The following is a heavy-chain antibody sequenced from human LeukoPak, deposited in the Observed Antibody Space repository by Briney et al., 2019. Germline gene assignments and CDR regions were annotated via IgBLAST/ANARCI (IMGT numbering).Heavy chain of an antibody. J-gene: IGHJ6*02. CDR2: ISGSGGSA. CDR3: AIRGYSYDYGMDV. D-gene: IGHD5-18*01. Sequence: PGGSLRLSCAASGFMFSSNWMSWVRQAPGKGLEWVSGISGSGGSAYYADSVKGRFTISRDNSKNTLYLQMNSLRAEDTAVYYCAIRGYSYDYGMDVWGQGTTVTVSS. V-gene: IGHV3-23*01. CDR1: GFMFSSNW.